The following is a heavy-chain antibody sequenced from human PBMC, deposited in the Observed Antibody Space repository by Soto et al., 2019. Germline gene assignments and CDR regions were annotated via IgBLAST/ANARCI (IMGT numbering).Heavy chain of an antibody. D-gene: IGHD2-15*01. J-gene: IGHJ4*02. Sequence: QITLKESGPTPVKPTQTLRLTCTFSGFSLSTSGVSVGWIRQPPGKALEWLALFYWDDDKRYSPSLKSRLTIRKVXAKDQGVLTLTTMDPVDPATYYCAHSGRVLSPFDSWGQGTLVTVSS. CDR1: GFSLSTSGVS. CDR2: FYWDDDK. V-gene: IGHV2-5*02. CDR3: AHSGRVLSPFDS.